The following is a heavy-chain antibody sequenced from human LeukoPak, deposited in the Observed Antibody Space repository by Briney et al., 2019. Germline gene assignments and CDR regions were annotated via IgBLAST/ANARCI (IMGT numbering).Heavy chain of an antibody. Sequence: GGSLRLSCAASGFNLSSYSMNWVRQAPGKGVEWVSSISSSSSYIYYADSVKGRFTISRDNAKNSLYLQMNSLRAEDTAVYYCARDGDYCDYGPPHDYWGQGTLVTVSS. D-gene: IGHD4-17*01. CDR2: ISSSSSYI. V-gene: IGHV3-21*01. J-gene: IGHJ4*02. CDR3: ARDGDYCDYGPPHDY. CDR1: GFNLSSYS.